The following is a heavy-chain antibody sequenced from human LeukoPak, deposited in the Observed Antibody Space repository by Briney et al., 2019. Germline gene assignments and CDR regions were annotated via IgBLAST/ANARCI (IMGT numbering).Heavy chain of an antibody. V-gene: IGHV1-18*01. Sequence: ASVKVSCKASGYTFTSYGIGWVRQAPGQGLEWMGWISAYNGNTNYAQKLQGRVTMTTDTSTSTAYMELRSLRSDDTAVYYCARSYCSGGSCYSHFDYWGQGTLVTVSS. CDR3: ARSYCSGGSCYSHFDY. D-gene: IGHD2-15*01. CDR2: ISAYNGNT. CDR1: GYTFTSYG. J-gene: IGHJ4*02.